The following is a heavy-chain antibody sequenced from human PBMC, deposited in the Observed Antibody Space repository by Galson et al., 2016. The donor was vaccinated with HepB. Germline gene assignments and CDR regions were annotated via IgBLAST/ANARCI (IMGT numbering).Heavy chain of an antibody. CDR3: AFGAWLDY. Sequence: SLRLSCAVSGFAFSTSWMTWVRQAPGKGLEYLANIKKDGSETHYADSVRGRFTISRDNAKNSLSLQMSSLRAEDTAVYYCAFGAWLDYWGQGTLATVSS. CDR1: GFAFSTSW. CDR2: IKKDGSET. D-gene: IGHD2-21*02. V-gene: IGHV3-7*01. J-gene: IGHJ4*02.